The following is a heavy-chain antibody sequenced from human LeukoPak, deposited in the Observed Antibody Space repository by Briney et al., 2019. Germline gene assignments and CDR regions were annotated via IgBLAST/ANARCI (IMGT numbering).Heavy chain of an antibody. CDR1: GGSFSGYY. Sequence: KPSETLSLTCAVYGGSFSGYYWSWIRQPPGKGLEWIGEINHSGSTNYNPSLKSRVTISVDTSKNQFSLKLSSVTAADTAVYYCAGFGRYSYGRTSFDYWGQGTLVTVSS. D-gene: IGHD5-18*01. CDR3: AGFGRYSYGRTSFDY. V-gene: IGHV4-34*01. J-gene: IGHJ4*02. CDR2: INHSGST.